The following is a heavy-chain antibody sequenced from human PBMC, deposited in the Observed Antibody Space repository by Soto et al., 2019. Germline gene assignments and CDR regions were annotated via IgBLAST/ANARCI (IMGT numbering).Heavy chain of an antibody. CDR3: AQDRGWGVVSPSHDS. Sequence: GSLRLSCAASGFTFSSYAMSWVRQAPGKGLAWVSGVRDDGGSTYYADSVKGRFTISRDNSKNTLYLQIDSLRDEDTAVYFCAQDRGWGVVSPSHDSWGQGTLVTVSS. D-gene: IGHD2-21*01. J-gene: IGHJ4*02. CDR2: VRDDGGST. CDR1: GFTFSSYA. V-gene: IGHV3-23*01.